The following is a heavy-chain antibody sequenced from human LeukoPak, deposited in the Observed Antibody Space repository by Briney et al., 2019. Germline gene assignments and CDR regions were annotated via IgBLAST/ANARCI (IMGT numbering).Heavy chain of an antibody. J-gene: IGHJ4*02. CDR3: ARGGSYYYDSSGYSDY. D-gene: IGHD3-22*01. V-gene: IGHV3-7*01. Sequence: GGSLRLSCAASGFTFSSYWMSWVRQAPGKGLEWVANIKQDGSEKYYGDSVKGRFTISRDNAKNSLYLQMNSLRAEDTAVYYCARGGSYYYDSSGYSDYWGQGTLVTVSS. CDR2: IKQDGSEK. CDR1: GFTFSSYW.